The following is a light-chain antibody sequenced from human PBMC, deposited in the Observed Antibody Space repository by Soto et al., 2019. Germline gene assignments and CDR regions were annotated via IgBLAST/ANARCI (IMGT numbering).Light chain of an antibody. J-gene: IGKJ1*01. CDR2: GAS. Sequence: EIVMTQSPAPRSVSTGERATLSCRASQSVSSNLAWYQQKPGQAPRLLIYGASTRATGIPARFSGSGSGTEFTLTISSLQSEDFAVYYCQQYNNWPPVTFGQGTKVDI. V-gene: IGKV3-15*01. CDR3: QQYNNWPPVT. CDR1: QSVSSN.